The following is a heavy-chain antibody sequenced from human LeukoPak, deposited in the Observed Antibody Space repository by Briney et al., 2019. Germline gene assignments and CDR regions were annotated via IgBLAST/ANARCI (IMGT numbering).Heavy chain of an antibody. D-gene: IGHD6-19*01. J-gene: IGHJ4*02. CDR1: GGSISSYY. Sequence: SETLSLTCTVSGGSISSYYWSWIRQPPGKGLEWIGYIYYSGSTNYNPSLKSRVTISVDTSKNQFSLKLSSVTAADTAVYYCARAIISSDWYPTTFDYWGQGTLVTVSS. CDR3: ARAIISSDWYPTTFDY. CDR2: IYYSGST. V-gene: IGHV4-59*01.